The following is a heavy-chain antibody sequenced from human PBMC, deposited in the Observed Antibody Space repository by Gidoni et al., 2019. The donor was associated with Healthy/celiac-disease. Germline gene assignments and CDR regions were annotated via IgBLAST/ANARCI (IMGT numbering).Heavy chain of an antibody. J-gene: IGHJ5*02. CDR2: IYWDDDK. V-gene: IGHV2-5*02. CDR3: AHTDLEWFDP. CDR1: RFSLSTSGVG. Sequence: QITLKESGPTLVKPTQTLTMPCPFSRFSLSTSGVGVGWIRQPPGKALEWLALIYWDDDKRYSPTLKSRLTITKDTSKNQLVLTMTNMDPVDTATYYCAHTDLEWFDPWGQVTLVTVSS.